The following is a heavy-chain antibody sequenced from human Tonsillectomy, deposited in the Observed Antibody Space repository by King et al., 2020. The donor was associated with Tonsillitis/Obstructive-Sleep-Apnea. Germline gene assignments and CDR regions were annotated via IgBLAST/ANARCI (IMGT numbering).Heavy chain of an antibody. D-gene: IGHD3-3*01. V-gene: IGHV3-21*01. CDR3: ARGTYSIFGPDDAFDI. CDR2: ISSSSTYI. Sequence: VQLVESGGGLVKPGGSPRLSCAASGFKFSSYSMNWVRQAPGKGLEWVSSISSSSTYIHYADSVKGRFTISRDNAKNSLYLQLNSLRAEDTAVYYCARGTYSIFGPDDAFDIWGQGTMVTVSS. CDR1: GFKFSSYS. J-gene: IGHJ3*02.